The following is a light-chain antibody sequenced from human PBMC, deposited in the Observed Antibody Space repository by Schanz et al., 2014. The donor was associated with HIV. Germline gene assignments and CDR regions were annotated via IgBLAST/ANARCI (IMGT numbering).Light chain of an antibody. V-gene: IGKV1-5*03. Sequence: DIQMTQSPSTLSASVGDRITISCRASQSISEWLAWYQQRPGQAPNLLISEASTLKSGVPSRFSGSGSGTDFTLTISSLQPDDFATYYCQQYNTKPYTFGQGTKLEIK. J-gene: IGKJ2*01. CDR1: QSISEW. CDR2: EAS. CDR3: QQYNTKPYT.